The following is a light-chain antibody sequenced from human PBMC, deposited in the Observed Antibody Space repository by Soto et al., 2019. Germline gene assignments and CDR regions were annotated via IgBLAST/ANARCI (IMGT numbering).Light chain of an antibody. V-gene: IGKV1-9*01. CDR3: QKFNRHLT. CDR1: QGISSY. CDR2: AAS. J-gene: IGKJ4*01. Sequence: IPLTQSPSSLSASIGDSVTITCRASQGISSYLAWYQQKPGKAPKLLIYAASTLQGGVPSRFSGGGSGTGFTLTISSLQPEDLATYYCQKFNRHLTYGGGTKVEIK.